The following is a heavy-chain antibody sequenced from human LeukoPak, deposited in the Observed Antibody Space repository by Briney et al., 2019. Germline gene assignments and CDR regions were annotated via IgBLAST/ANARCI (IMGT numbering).Heavy chain of an antibody. J-gene: IGHJ4*02. Sequence: HSQTISLTCAISGDSVSGDSVAWNWIRQSPSRGLEWLGRTYYRSKWYNDYAESVKSRITINPDTSKNQLSLQLNSVTPEDTAVYYCARGPRNYYGSGSYLGYWGQGTLVTVSS. D-gene: IGHD3-10*01. CDR3: ARGPRNYYGSGSYLGY. CDR1: GDSVSGDSVA. V-gene: IGHV6-1*01. CDR2: TYYRSKWYN.